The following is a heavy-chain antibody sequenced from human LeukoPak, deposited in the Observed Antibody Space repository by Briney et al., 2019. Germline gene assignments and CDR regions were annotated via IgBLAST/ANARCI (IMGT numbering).Heavy chain of an antibody. CDR1: GFTFSDYY. CDR3: ARDARQWLVIDY. CDR2: ISSSGSTI. D-gene: IGHD6-19*01. Sequence: GGSLRLACSASGFTFSDYYMSWIRQAPGKGLEWVSYISSSGSTIYYADSVKGRFTISRDNAKNSLYLQMNSLRAEDTAVYYCARDARQWLVIDYWGQGTLVTVSS. J-gene: IGHJ4*02. V-gene: IGHV3-11*01.